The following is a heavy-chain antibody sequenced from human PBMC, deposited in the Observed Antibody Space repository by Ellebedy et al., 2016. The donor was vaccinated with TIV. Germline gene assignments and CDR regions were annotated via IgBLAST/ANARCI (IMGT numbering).Heavy chain of an antibody. J-gene: IGHJ4*02. Sequence: ASVKVSXXASGYTFTSYAMHWVRQAPGQRLEWMGWINPNSGDTNYAQKFQGRVTMTRDTSISTAYMELSRLRSDETAVYYCARVGSDDYGDYWGQGTLVTVSS. V-gene: IGHV1-2*02. CDR1: GYTFTSYA. CDR3: ARVGSDDYGDY. D-gene: IGHD3-10*01. CDR2: INPNSGDT.